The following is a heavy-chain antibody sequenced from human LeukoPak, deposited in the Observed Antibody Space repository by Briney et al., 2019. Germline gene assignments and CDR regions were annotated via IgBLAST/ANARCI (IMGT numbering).Heavy chain of an antibody. CDR1: GFTFSNYG. Sequence: PGGSLRLSCVVSGFTFSNYGMHWVRQAPGKGLEWVAVIWYDGSKKYYADSVKGRFTISRDSSKNTLSLQMNSLRADDTAVYYCARGTFGIDYWGQGTLDTVSS. CDR2: IWYDGSKK. J-gene: IGHJ4*02. D-gene: IGHD1-14*01. CDR3: ARGTFGIDY. V-gene: IGHV3-33*01.